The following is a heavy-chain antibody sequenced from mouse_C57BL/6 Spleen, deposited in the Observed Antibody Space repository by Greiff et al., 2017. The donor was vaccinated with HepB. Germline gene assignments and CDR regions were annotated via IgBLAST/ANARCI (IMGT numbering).Heavy chain of an antibody. CDR1: GYTFTSYW. D-gene: IGHD1-1*01. Sequence: VQLQQPGAELVKPGASVKLSCKASGYTFTSYWMQWVKQRPGQGLEWIGGIDPSDSYTNYNQKFKGKATLTVDTSSSTAYMQLSSLTSEDSAVYYCARGDYYGSSSLNFDYWGQGTTLTVSS. V-gene: IGHV1-50*01. J-gene: IGHJ2*01. CDR2: IDPSDSYT. CDR3: ARGDYYGSSSLNFDY.